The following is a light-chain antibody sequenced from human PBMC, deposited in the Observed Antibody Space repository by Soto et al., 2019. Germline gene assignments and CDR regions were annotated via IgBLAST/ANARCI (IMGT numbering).Light chain of an antibody. CDR2: VVV. J-gene: IGLJ1*01. Sequence: QSALTQPASVSGSPGQSITISCTGTSSDVGGFNSVSWYQLRPGTAPKLILYVVVDRPSGVSYRFSGSKSGNTASLTISGLPDAYEADYFCTSYTSTMTNVFGSGTKLTVL. CDR1: SSDVGGFNS. V-gene: IGLV2-14*03. CDR3: TSYTSTMTNV.